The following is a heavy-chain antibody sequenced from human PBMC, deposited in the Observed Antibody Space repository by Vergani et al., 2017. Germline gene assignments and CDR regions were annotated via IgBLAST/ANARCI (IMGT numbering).Heavy chain of an antibody. V-gene: IGHV4-34*01. CDR2: INHSGST. J-gene: IGHJ3*02. CDR3: ARFTFFEYYYGSGSRAFDI. Sequence: QVQLQQWGAGLLKPSETLSLTCAVYGGSFSGYYWSWIRQPPGKGLEWIGEINHSGSTNYNPSLKSRVTISVDTSKNQFSLKLSSVTAADTAVYYCARFTFFEYYYGSGSRAFDIWGQGTMVTVSS. CDR1: GGSFSGYY. D-gene: IGHD3-10*01.